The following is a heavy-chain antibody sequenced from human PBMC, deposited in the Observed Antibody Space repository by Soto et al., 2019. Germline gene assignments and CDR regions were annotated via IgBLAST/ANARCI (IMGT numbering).Heavy chain of an antibody. CDR3: ASYPLQPYGMDV. V-gene: IGHV3-30-3*01. D-gene: IGHD4-4*01. CDR2: ISYDGRNK. Sequence: QVQLVESGGGVVQPGRSLSLSCAASGFTFISYAMHWVRQAPGKGLEWVAVISYDGRNKYYADSVKGRFTISRDNSKNTLYLQMNSLRAEDTAVDYCASYPLQPYGMDVWCQGTTVTVSS. J-gene: IGHJ6*02. CDR1: GFTFISYA.